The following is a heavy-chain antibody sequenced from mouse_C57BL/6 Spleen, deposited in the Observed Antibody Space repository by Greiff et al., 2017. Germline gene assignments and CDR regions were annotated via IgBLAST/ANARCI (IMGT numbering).Heavy chain of an antibody. CDR2: ISGGGGNT. D-gene: IGHD1-1*01. CDR1: GFTFSSYT. J-gene: IGHJ2*01. V-gene: IGHV5-9*01. Sequence: EVKVVESGGGLVKPGGSLKLSCAASGFTFSSYTMSWVRQTPEKRLEWVATISGGGGNTYYPDSVKGRFTISRDNAKNTLYLQMSSLRSEDTALYYCARQHYGSSFDYWGQGTTLTVSS. CDR3: ARQHYGSSFDY.